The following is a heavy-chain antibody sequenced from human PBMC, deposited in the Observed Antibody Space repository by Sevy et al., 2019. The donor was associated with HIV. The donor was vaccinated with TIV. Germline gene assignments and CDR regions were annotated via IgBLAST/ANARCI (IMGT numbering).Heavy chain of an antibody. CDR3: ATSRSGYFDSSGYYIY. CDR2: IYPEDSET. J-gene: IGHJ4*02. D-gene: IGHD3-22*01. Sequence: GESLKISCQGSGYSFTSHWIGWVRHMPGKGLEWMGIIYPEDSETRYSPSFQGQVTFPADKSFSTAYLQWSSLKASDTAMYYCATSRSGYFDSSGYYIYWGQGTLVTVSS. V-gene: IGHV5-51*01. CDR1: GYSFTSHW.